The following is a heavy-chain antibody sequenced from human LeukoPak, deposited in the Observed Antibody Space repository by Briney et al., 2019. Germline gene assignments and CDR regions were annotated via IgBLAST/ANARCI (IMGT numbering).Heavy chain of an antibody. CDR1: GGSFSGYY. CDR2: INHSGST. Sequence: SETLSLXCAVYGGSFSGYYWSWIRQPPGKGLEWIGEINHSGSTNYNPSLKSRVTISVDTSKNQFSLKLSSVTAADTAVYYCASKRYCSGGSCYSHYYYYYMDVWGKGTTVTVSS. J-gene: IGHJ6*03. D-gene: IGHD2-15*01. CDR3: ASKRYCSGGSCYSHYYYYYMDV. V-gene: IGHV4-34*01.